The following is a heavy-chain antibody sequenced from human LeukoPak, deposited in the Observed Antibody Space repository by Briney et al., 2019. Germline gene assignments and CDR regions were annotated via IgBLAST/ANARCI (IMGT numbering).Heavy chain of an antibody. V-gene: IGHV3-23*01. CDR3: AKGSQWLVLSFFDS. CDR1: GFTFNNHP. D-gene: IGHD6-19*01. J-gene: IGHJ4*02. CDR2: IGGSGGSI. Sequence: GGSLRLSCAASGFTFNNHPINWVRQAPGKGLEWVSVIGGSGGSIHYADSVKGRFTISRDNSKNTLYLQMNSLRVEDTAIYYCAKGSQWLVLSFFDSWGLGTLVTVSS.